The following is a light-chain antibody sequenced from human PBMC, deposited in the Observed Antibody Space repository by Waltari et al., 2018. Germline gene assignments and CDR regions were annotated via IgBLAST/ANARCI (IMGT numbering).Light chain of an antibody. J-gene: IGKJ1*01. CDR2: LGS. V-gene: IGKV2-28*01. CDR1: PSLLHSNGYNY. Sequence: DIVMTQSPLSLPVTPGEPASISCRSSPSLLHSNGYNYLDWYLQKPGQSPQLLISLGSNRASGVPDRFSGSGSGTDFTLKISRVEAEDVGVYYCMQALQTPWTFGQGTKVEIK. CDR3: MQALQTPWT.